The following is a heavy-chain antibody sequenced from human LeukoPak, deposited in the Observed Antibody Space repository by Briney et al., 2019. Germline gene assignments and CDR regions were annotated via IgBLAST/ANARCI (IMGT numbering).Heavy chain of an antibody. CDR3: ARVHSYDSSGYYCYFDY. CDR2: VYYSGST. CDR1: GGSISSSNYY. J-gene: IGHJ4*02. Sequence: PSESLSLTCTVSGGSISSSNYYWVWIRQPPGKGLEWIACVYYSGSTYYNPSLKSRVTISVDTSKNQFSLKLTSVTAADTAVYYCARVHSYDSSGYYCYFDYWGQGTLVTVSS. V-gene: IGHV4-39*01. D-gene: IGHD3-22*01.